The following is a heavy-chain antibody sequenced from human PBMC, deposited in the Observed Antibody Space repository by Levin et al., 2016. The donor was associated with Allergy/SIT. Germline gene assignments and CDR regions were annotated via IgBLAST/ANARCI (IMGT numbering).Heavy chain of an antibody. CDR2: IYYSGST. D-gene: IGHD3-10*01. CDR3: ASRGRGVTNYYYYMDV. Sequence: WIRQPPGKGLEWIGSIYYSGSTYYNPSLKSRVTISVDTSKNQFSLKLSSVTAADTAVYYCASRGRGVTNYYYYMDVWGKGTTVTVSS. V-gene: IGHV4-39*01. J-gene: IGHJ6*03.